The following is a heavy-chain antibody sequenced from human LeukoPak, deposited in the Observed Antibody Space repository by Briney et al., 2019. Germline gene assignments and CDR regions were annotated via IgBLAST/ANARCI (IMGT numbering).Heavy chain of an antibody. CDR2: ISSSSSYI. V-gene: IGHV3-21*01. Sequence: KPGGSLRLSCAASGFTFSTYTLNWVRQAPGKGLEWVSSISSSSSYIYYSDSVKGRFTISRDNAKNSLNLQMNSLRAEDTALYYCARDGPYGDYDYWGQGTLVTVSS. J-gene: IGHJ4*02. CDR3: ARDGPYGDYDY. D-gene: IGHD4-17*01. CDR1: GFTFSTYT.